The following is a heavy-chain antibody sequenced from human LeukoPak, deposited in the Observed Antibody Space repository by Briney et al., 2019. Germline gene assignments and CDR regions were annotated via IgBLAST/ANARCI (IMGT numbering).Heavy chain of an antibody. D-gene: IGHD3-10*01. CDR1: GGSISTYY. V-gene: IGHV4-59*01. Sequence: PSETLSLTCTVSGGSISTYYWSWIRQPPGKGLEWIGYIYYSGSTDHNPSLKSRVTISVDTSKNQFSLKLSSVTAADTAVYYCARGKIWSPVYLSHWGQGTLVTVSS. CDR2: IYYSGST. CDR3: ARGKIWSPVYLSH. J-gene: IGHJ4*02.